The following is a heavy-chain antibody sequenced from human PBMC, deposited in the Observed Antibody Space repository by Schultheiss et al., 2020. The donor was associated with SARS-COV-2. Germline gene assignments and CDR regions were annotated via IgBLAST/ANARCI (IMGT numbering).Heavy chain of an antibody. Sequence: GSLKISCKGSGYSFTSYWIGWVRQMPGKGLEWMGIIYPGDSDTRYSPSVQDQVSISADKSISTAYLQWSSLKASDSAMYYCASLNSGWVYWGQGTLVTVSS. CDR1: GYSFTSYW. CDR2: IYPGDSDT. D-gene: IGHD5-12*01. J-gene: IGHJ4*02. CDR3: ASLNSGWVY. V-gene: IGHV5-51*01.